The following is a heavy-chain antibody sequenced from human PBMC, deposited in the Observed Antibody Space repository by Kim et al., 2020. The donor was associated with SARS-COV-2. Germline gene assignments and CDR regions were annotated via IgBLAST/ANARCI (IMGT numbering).Heavy chain of an antibody. CDR2: VKQDGSER. CDR3: ARGSGSYYIY. D-gene: IGHD3-10*01. Sequence: GGSLRLSCAASGFTFSSYWMSWVRQAPGKGLEWVANVKQDGSERNYVDSVKGRFTISRDNAKNSLYLQMDSLRVEDTAVYYWARGSGSYYIYLGQGTQVT. J-gene: IGHJ4*02. CDR1: GFTFSSYW. V-gene: IGHV3-7*01.